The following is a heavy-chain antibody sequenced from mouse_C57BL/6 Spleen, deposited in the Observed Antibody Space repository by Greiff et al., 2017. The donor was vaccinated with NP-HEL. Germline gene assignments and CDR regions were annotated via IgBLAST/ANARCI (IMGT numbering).Heavy chain of an antibody. V-gene: IGHV1-15*01. CDR2: IDPETGGT. J-gene: IGHJ1*03. CDR3: TRWLPDV. Sequence: VQLQESGAELVRPGASVTLSCKASGYTFTDYEMHWVKQTPVHGLEWIGAIDPETGGTAYNQKFKGKAILTADKSSSTAYMELRSLTSEDSAVYYCTRWLPDVWGTGTTVTVSS. D-gene: IGHD2-2*01. CDR1: GYTFTDYE.